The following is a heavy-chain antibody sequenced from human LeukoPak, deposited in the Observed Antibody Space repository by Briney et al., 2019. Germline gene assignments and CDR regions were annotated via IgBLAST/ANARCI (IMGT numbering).Heavy chain of an antibody. J-gene: IGHJ4*02. CDR2: INTNTGNP. CDR3: ARDLGWSYYDSSGYYYY. D-gene: IGHD3-22*01. CDR1: GYTFTSYA. V-gene: IGHV7-4-1*02. Sequence: ASVKVSCKASGYTFTSYAMNWVRQAPGQGLEWMGWINTNTGNPTYAQGFTGRFVFSLDTSVSTAYLQISSLKAEDTAVYYCARDLGWSYYDSSGYYYYWGQGTLVTVSS.